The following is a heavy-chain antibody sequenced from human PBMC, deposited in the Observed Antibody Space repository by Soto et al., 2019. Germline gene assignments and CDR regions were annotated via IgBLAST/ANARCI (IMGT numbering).Heavy chain of an antibody. V-gene: IGHV1-18*01. CDR2: ISAYNGNT. CDR3: ARDSVGYCSGGSCETFDY. Sequence: EASVKVSCKASGYTFTSYGISWVRQAPGQGLEWMGWISAYNGNTNYAQKLQGRVTMTTDTSTSTAYMELRSLRSDDTAVYYCARDSVGYCSGGSCETFDYWGQGTLVTVSS. CDR1: GYTFTSYG. J-gene: IGHJ4*02. D-gene: IGHD2-15*01.